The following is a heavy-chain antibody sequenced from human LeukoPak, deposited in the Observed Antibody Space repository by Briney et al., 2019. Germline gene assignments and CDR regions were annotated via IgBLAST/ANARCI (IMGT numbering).Heavy chain of an antibody. CDR3: AKTGPYYFDI. CDR1: GFTVSSNY. J-gene: IGHJ4*02. V-gene: IGHV3-66*01. Sequence: GGSLRLSCAASGFTVSSNYMSWVRQAPGKGLEWVSVIYSGGSTYYADSVKGRFTISRDNSRNTVYLQMHSLRADDTAVYYCAKTGPYYFDIWGQGTLVTVSS. D-gene: IGHD3-10*01. CDR2: IYSGGST.